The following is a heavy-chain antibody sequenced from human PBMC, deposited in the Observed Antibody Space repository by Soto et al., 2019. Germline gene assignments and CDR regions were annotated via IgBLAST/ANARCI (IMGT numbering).Heavy chain of an antibody. Sequence: GASVKVSCKASGYTFTNYAIHWVRQAPGQGLQWMGWINSANGNTKYSQRFPGGVTITRDTSANTDYMQLSSLRFEDKAVYYCVRLGAPGEFDYWGQGTLVTVSS. D-gene: IGHD3-16*01. J-gene: IGHJ4*02. CDR3: VRLGAPGEFDY. V-gene: IGHV1-3*04. CDR2: INSANGNT. CDR1: GYTFTNYA.